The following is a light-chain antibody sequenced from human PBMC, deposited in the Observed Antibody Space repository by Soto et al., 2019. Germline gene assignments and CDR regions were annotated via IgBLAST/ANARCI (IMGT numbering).Light chain of an antibody. CDR3: QQYGSSPGT. Sequence: EIVLTQSPGTLSLSPGERATLSCRASQSVSSSYLAWYQQRPGQTPSLLIYGASSRATGIPDRFSGSGSGTDVTITISRLEPEDFAVYYWQQYGSSPGTFGQGTKLEI. CDR1: QSVSSSY. V-gene: IGKV3-20*01. CDR2: GAS. J-gene: IGKJ2*01.